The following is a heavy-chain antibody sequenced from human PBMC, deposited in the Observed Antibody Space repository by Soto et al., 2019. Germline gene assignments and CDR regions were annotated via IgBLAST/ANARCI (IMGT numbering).Heavy chain of an antibody. Sequence: QVQLQQWGAGLLKPSETLSLTCAVYGGSFSGYYWSWIRQPPGKGLEWIGEINHSGSTNYNPSLKSRVTIAVDTSKNQFSLKLSSVTAADTAVYYCARDDDYYDSSGYYGLDYWGQGTLVTVSS. CDR2: INHSGST. CDR3: ARDDDYYDSSGYYGLDY. CDR1: GGSFSGYY. J-gene: IGHJ4*02. V-gene: IGHV4-34*01. D-gene: IGHD3-22*01.